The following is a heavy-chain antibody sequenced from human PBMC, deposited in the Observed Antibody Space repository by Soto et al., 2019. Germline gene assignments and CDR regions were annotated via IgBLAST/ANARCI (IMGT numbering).Heavy chain of an antibody. V-gene: IGHV1-3*01. CDR3: ARSIVVVTALDY. Sequence: VASVKVSCKASGYTFTSYGISWVRQAPGQRLEWMGWINAGNGNTKYSQKFQGRVTITRDTSASTAYMELSSLRSEDTAVYYCARSIVVVTALDYWGQGTLVTVSS. D-gene: IGHD2-21*02. J-gene: IGHJ4*02. CDR1: GYTFTSYG. CDR2: INAGNGNT.